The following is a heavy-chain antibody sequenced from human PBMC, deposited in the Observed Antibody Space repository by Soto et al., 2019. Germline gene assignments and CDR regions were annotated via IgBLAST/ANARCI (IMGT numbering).Heavy chain of an antibody. Sequence: LRLSCPASGFTFSDYYMSWIRQAPWKGLEWVSYISSSGSIIYYADSVKGRFTISRDNAKNSLYLQMNSLRAEDAAVYYCARDLGYYDSSGYFDYWGQGTLVTVSS. CDR2: ISSSGSII. V-gene: IGHV3-11*01. CDR1: GFTFSDYY. CDR3: ARDLGYYDSSGYFDY. J-gene: IGHJ4*02. D-gene: IGHD3-22*01.